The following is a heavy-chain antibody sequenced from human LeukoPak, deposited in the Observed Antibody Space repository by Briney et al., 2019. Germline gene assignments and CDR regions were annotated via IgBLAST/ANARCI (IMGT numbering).Heavy chain of an antibody. CDR2: IYHSGSS. Sequence: SETLSLTCTVSGYSISSGYFWGWIRQPPGKGLEWIWSIYHSGSSYYNPSLKSRVTISVDTSKNQFSLKLSSVTAADTAVYYCARVAYFDSSGYYYCFDYWGQGTLVTVSS. J-gene: IGHJ4*02. CDR3: ARVAYFDSSGYYYCFDY. D-gene: IGHD3-22*01. V-gene: IGHV4-38-2*02. CDR1: GYSISSGYF.